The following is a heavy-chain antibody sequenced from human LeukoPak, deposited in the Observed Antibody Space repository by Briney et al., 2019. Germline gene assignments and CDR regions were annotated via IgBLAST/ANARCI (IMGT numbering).Heavy chain of an antibody. V-gene: IGHV3-48*01. Sequence: GGSLRLSCAASGFSFSNYSMKWVRQAPGKGLEWVSYISTTGTSIYYADSVKGRFTISRDNAKNSLFLQMNSLRAADTAVYYCARAKRSSSGGSFRRLFGWFDPWGQGTLVTVSS. J-gene: IGHJ5*02. CDR1: GFSFSNYS. CDR2: ISTTGTSI. CDR3: ARAKRSSSGGSFRRLFGWFDP. D-gene: IGHD6-19*01.